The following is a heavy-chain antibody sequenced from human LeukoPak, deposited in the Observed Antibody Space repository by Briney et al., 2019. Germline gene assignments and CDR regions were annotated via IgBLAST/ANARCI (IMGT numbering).Heavy chain of an antibody. Sequence: GGSLRLSCAASGFTFSSYWMHWVRQAPGKGLVWVSRINSDGSSTSYADSVKGRFTISRDNSKNTLYLQMNSLRAEDTAVYYCAKDPLAYCGGDCLIDYWGQGTLVTVSS. CDR2: INSDGSST. J-gene: IGHJ4*02. CDR3: AKDPLAYCGGDCLIDY. D-gene: IGHD2-21*02. V-gene: IGHV3-74*01. CDR1: GFTFSSYW.